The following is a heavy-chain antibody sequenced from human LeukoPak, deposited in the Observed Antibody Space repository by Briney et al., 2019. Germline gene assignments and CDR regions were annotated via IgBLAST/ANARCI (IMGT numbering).Heavy chain of an antibody. CDR3: AVSPRTPVSA. CDR2: ISNTGGGM. CDR1: GFSFSSYG. J-gene: IGHJ1*01. V-gene: IGHV3-48*04. Sequence: GGSLRLSCVASGFSFSSYGMHWVRQAPGKGLEWDSGISNTGGGMTYADSVKGRFTISRDNAKNSIYLQMNSLRSEDTAVYHCAVSPRTPVSAWGQGTLVTVSS. D-gene: IGHD5/OR15-5a*01.